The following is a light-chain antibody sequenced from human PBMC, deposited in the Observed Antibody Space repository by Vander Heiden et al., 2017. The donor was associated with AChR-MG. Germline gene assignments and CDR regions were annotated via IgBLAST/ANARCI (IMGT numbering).Light chain of an antibody. CDR1: SSDVGGYNY. Sequence: QSALTQPASVSGSPGQSITIPCTGTSSDVGGYNYVSWYQKHPGKAPKLMIYDVSNRPSGVSNRFSGSKSGNTASLTISGLQAEDEADYYCSSYTSSSTLYYVFGTGTKVTVL. CDR3: SSYTSSSTLYYV. J-gene: IGLJ1*01. CDR2: DVS. V-gene: IGLV2-14*03.